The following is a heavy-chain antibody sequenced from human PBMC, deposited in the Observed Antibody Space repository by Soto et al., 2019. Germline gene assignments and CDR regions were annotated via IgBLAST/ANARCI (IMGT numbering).Heavy chain of an antibody. CDR3: AHRQSSSSWWWYFDL. CDR2: IYWYDDK. Sequence: QITLKESGPTLVKPTQTLTLTCTFSGFSLSTSGVGVGWIRQPPGKALEWLALIYWYDDKRYSPSLKSRLTITKDTSKNQLVLTMTNMDPVDTATYYCAHRQSSSSWWWYFDLLGRGTLVTVSS. D-gene: IGHD6-13*01. J-gene: IGHJ2*01. CDR1: GFSLSTSGVG. V-gene: IGHV2-5*01.